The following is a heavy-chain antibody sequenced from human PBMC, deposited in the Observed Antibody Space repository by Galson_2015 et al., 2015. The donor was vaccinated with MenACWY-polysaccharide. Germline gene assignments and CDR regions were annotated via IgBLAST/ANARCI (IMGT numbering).Heavy chain of an antibody. V-gene: IGHV3-23*01. CDR3: AKGLRGPAAGTDYFDY. J-gene: IGHJ4*02. CDR2: ITVSGDNT. Sequence: SLRLSCAASGFTFTNYAMSWVRQTPGEGLEWVSAITVSGDNTYYAYSVKGRFAISRDNSKNTLSLQMNSLRTEDTAVYYCAKGLRGPAAGTDYFDYWGQGTLVTVSS. CDR1: GFTFTNYA. D-gene: IGHD6-13*01.